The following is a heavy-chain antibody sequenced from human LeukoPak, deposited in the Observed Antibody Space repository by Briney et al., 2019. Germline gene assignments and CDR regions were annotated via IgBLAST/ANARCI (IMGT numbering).Heavy chain of an antibody. V-gene: IGHV3-23*01. D-gene: IGHD6-13*01. CDR3: AKPLYSSSWAFDY. Sequence: GESLRLSCAASGFTFSSYAMSWVRQAPGKGLEWVSAISGSGGSTYYADSVKGRFTISRDNSKNTLYLQMNSLRAEDTAVYYCAKPLYSSSWAFDYWGQGTLVTVSS. CDR1: GFTFSSYA. CDR2: ISGSGGST. J-gene: IGHJ4*02.